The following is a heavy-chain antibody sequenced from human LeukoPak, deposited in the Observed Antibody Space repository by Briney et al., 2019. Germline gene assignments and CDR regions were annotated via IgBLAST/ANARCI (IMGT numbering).Heavy chain of an antibody. V-gene: IGHV4-59*01. Sequence: SETLSLTCAVSGGSISTYCWSWIRQPPGKGLEWIGYIFYSGSTNYNPSLKSRVTISVDTSKNQFSLKLKSVTAADTAVYYCARGGYYGSGNDFRFDPWGQGTLVTVSS. CDR2: IFYSGST. J-gene: IGHJ5*02. CDR3: ARGGYYGSGNDFRFDP. D-gene: IGHD3-10*01. CDR1: GGSISTYC.